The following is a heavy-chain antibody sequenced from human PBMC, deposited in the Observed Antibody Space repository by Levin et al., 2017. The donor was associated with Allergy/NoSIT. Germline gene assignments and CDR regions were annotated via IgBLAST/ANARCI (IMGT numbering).Heavy chain of an antibody. CDR3: ARDGGIVVVPADRRFDP. CDR1: GGSFSGYY. J-gene: IGHJ5*02. D-gene: IGHD2-2*01. V-gene: IGHV4-34*01. Sequence: PSETLSLTCAVYGGSFSGYYWSWIRQPPGKGLEWIGEINHSGSTNYNPSLKSRVTISVDTSKNQFSLKLSSVTAADTAVYYCARDGGIVVVPADRRFDPWGQGTLVTVSS. CDR2: INHSGST.